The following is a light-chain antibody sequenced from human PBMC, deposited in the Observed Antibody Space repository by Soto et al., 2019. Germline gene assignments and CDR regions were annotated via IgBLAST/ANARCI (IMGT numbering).Light chain of an antibody. V-gene: IGKV1-12*01. CDR2: AAS. J-gene: IGKJ1*01. CDR3: QQAHSFPT. Sequence: DIQMTQSPSSVSASVGDRVTITCRAGQGISSYLAWYQQKPGEAPKLLIYAASSLQSGVPSRFSGSGSGADFTLTISSLPSEDSATYYCQQAHSFPTFGQGTKVEIK. CDR1: QGISSY.